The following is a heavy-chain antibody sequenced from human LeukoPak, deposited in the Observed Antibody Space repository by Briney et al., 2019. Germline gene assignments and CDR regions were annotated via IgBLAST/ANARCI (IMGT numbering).Heavy chain of an antibody. CDR3: ARGDIYRCSSTSCYRGHRAFDY. J-gene: IGHJ4*02. CDR1: GGSFSGYY. D-gene: IGHD2-2*02. CDR2: INHSGST. V-gene: IGHV4-34*01. Sequence: SETLSLTCAVYGGSFSGYYWSWIRQPPGKGLEWIGEINHSGSTNYNPSLKSRVTISVDTSKNQFSLKLSSVTAADTAVYYCARGDIYRCSSTSCYRGHRAFDYWGQGTLVTVSS.